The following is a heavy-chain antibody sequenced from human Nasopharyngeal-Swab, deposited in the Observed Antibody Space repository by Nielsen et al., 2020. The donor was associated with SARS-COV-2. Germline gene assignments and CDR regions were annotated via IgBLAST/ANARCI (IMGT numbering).Heavy chain of an antibody. CDR1: GGSISSSSYY. J-gene: IGHJ4*02. CDR3: ARVWVDIVAPIGAQSFDY. CDR2: IYYSGST. V-gene: IGHV4-39*07. D-gene: IGHD5-12*01. Sequence: SETLSLTCTVSGGSISSSSYYWGWIRQPPGKGLEWIGSIYYSGSTYYNPSLKSRVTISVDTSKNQFSLKLSSVTAADTAVYYCARVWVDIVAPIGAQSFDYWGQGTLVTVSS.